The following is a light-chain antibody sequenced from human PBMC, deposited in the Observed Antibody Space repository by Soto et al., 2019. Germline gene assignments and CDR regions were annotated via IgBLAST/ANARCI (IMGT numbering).Light chain of an antibody. J-gene: IGKJ1*01. CDR3: QQYNNWST. V-gene: IGKV3-15*01. CDR2: GAS. Sequence: EIVMTQSPATLSVSLGERATLSCRASQSVSSNLAWYQQKPGQAPRLLIHGASTRATGIPARFSGSGSGTEFTLTISSLQSEDFAVYYCQQYNNWSTFGQGTKVDIK. CDR1: QSVSSN.